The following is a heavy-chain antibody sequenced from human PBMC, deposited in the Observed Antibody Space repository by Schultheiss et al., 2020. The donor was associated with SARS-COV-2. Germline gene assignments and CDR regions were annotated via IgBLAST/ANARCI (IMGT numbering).Heavy chain of an antibody. CDR2: ISSSSSYI. V-gene: IGHV3-11*06. Sequence: GGSLRLSCAASGFTFSDYYMSWIRQAPGKGLEWVSYISSSSSYIYYADSVKGRFTISRDNAKNSLYLQMNSLRAEDTAVYYCAKTSPDLTTVSGETDYWGQGTLVTVSS. D-gene: IGHD4-17*01. CDR1: GFTFSDYY. J-gene: IGHJ4*02. CDR3: AKTSPDLTTVSGETDY.